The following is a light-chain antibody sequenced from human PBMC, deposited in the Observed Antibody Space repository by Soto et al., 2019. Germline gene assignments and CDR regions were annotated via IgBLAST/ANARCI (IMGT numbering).Light chain of an antibody. CDR1: SGGVGGYDY. V-gene: IGLV2-14*01. CDR2: EVT. CDR3: SSHTSGSTRV. J-gene: IGLJ1*01. Sequence: QSVLAQPASVSGSPGQSIAISCTGTSGGVGGYDYVSWYQQHPDKAPKLMIYEVTKRPSWVSNRFSGSKPGNTASLTISGLQPEDEADYYCSSHTSGSTRVFGSGTKVTVL.